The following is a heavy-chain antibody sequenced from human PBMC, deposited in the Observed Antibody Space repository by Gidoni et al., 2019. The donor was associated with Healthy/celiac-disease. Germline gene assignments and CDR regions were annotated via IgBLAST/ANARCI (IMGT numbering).Heavy chain of an antibody. D-gene: IGHD2-8*01. V-gene: IGHV3-49*05. CDR2: IRSKAYGWTT. CDR3: TRDSEAGIVLMVYGVY. J-gene: IGHJ4*02. Sequence: EVHLVESGGGLLKPGLSMRLACTASGFTFGDYALSWFRQAPGKGLDVLGFIRSKAYGWTTYYAAYVKGRFTISRDDSKSIAYLQMNSLKTEDTAVYYCTRDSEAGIVLMVYGVYWGQGTLVTVSS. CDR1: GFTFGDYA.